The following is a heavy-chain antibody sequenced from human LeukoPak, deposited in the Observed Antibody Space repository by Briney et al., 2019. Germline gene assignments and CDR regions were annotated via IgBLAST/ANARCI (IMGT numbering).Heavy chain of an antibody. CDR1: GYTFTGYY. Sequence: ASVKVSCTASGYTFTGYYMHWVRQAPGQGLEWMGWINPNSGGTNYAQKFQGRVTMTRDTSISTAYMELSRLRSDDTAVYYSVYDRVEYCSCYFFYSDLDLFDLWGQGTLVTVSS. CDR3: VYDRVEYCSCYFFYSDLDLFDL. CDR2: INPNSGGT. V-gene: IGHV1-2*02. D-gene: IGHD2-15*01. J-gene: IGHJ5*02.